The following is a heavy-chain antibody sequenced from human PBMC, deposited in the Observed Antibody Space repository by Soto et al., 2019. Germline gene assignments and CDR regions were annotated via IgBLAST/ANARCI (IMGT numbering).Heavy chain of an antibody. CDR3: ARGAGEVTMDWFDP. D-gene: IGHD3-10*01. J-gene: IGHJ5*02. CDR2: IYYSGST. CDR1: GGSVSSGSYY. Sequence: PSETLSLTCIVSGGSVSSGSYYWSWIRQPPGKGLEWIGYIYYSGSTNYNPSLKSRVTISVDTSKNQFSLKLSSVTAADTAVYYCARGAGEVTMDWFDPWGQGTLVTVSS. V-gene: IGHV4-61*01.